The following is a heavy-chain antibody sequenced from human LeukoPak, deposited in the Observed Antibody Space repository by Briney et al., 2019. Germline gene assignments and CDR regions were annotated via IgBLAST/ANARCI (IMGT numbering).Heavy chain of an antibody. Sequence: ASVKVSCKASGYTFTRYYLHWVRQAPGQGLEWMGWINPNSGGTNFAQKFQGRVTMARDTSISTAYMELSRLRSDDTAVYYCAREKSGAVISRYWGQGTLVTVSS. V-gene: IGHV1-2*02. CDR1: GYTFTRYY. CDR3: AREKSGAVISRY. D-gene: IGHD3-3*01. J-gene: IGHJ4*02. CDR2: INPNSGGT.